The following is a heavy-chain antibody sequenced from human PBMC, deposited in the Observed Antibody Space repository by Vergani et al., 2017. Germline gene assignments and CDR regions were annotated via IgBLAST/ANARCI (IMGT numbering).Heavy chain of an antibody. CDR2: IYYSGST. Sequence: QVQLQESGPGLVKPSETLSLPCTVSGGSISSYYWSWIRQPPGKGLEWIGYIYYSGSTNYNPSLKSRVTISVDTSKNQFSLKLSAVTAADTAVYYCARPSYYYDSSGWAFDIWGQGTMVTVSS. D-gene: IGHD3-22*01. V-gene: IGHV4-59*01. CDR1: GGSISSYY. J-gene: IGHJ3*02. CDR3: ARPSYYYDSSGWAFDI.